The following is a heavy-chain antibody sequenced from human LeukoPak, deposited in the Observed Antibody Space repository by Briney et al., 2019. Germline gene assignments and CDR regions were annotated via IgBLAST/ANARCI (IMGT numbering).Heavy chain of an antibody. V-gene: IGHV3-30*02. Sequence: GGSLRLSCAASGFTFTTYWMSWVRQAPGKGLEWVAFIRYDGSNKYYADSVKGRFTISRDNSKNTLYLQMNSLRAEDTAVYYCGGAYDYWGQGTLVTVSS. J-gene: IGHJ4*02. CDR2: IRYDGSNK. CDR3: GGAYDY. D-gene: IGHD1-26*01. CDR1: GFTFTTYW.